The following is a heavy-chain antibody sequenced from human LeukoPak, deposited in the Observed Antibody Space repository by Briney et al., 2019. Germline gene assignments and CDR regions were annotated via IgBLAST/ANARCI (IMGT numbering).Heavy chain of an antibody. CDR3: AREGRGSHAFDY. CDR1: GYSISSGYY. Sequence: SETLSLTCAVSGYSISSGYYWGWIRQPPGKGLEWIGSIYHSGSTYYNPSLKSRVTISVGTSKNQFSLKLSSVTAADTAVYYCAREGRGSHAFDYWGPRTLVTVSS. V-gene: IGHV4-38-2*02. D-gene: IGHD3-10*01. CDR2: IYHSGST. J-gene: IGHJ4*02.